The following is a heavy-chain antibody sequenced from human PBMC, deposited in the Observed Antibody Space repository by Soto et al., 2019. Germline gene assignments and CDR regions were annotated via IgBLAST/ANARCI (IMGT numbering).Heavy chain of an antibody. J-gene: IGHJ6*03. D-gene: IGHD3-10*01. CDR1: GGSFSGYY. CDR2: INHSGST. CDR3: ARLPRANPYGSGSYYKANYYYYMDV. V-gene: IGHV4-34*01. Sequence: PSETLSLTCAVYGGSFSGYYWSWIRQPPGKGLEWIGEINHSGSTNYNPSLKSRVTISVDTSKNQFSLKLSSVTAADTAVYYCARLPRANPYGSGSYYKANYYYYMDVWGKGTTVTVSS.